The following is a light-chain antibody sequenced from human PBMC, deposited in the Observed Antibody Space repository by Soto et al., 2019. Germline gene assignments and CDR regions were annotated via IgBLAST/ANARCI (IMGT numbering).Light chain of an antibody. V-gene: IGLV2-11*01. Sequence: QSVLTQPRSVSGSPGQSVTISCTGTSSDVGGYSYVSWYQQHPDKAPKVMIHDVSKRPSGVPDRFSGSKSGNTASLTISGLQAEDEADYYSCSYAAPSPYVFGPGTKVTVL. CDR1: SSDVGGYSY. CDR2: DVS. J-gene: IGLJ1*01. CDR3: CSYAAPSPYV.